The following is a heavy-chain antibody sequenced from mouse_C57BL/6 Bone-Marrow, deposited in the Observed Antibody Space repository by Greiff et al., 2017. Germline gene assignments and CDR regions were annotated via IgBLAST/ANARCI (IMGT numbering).Heavy chain of an antibody. D-gene: IGHD2-5*01. CDR3: ARHSADYSNYGFAY. CDR2: ISGGGGNT. CDR1: GFTFSSYT. Sequence: EVKMVESGGGLVKPGGSLKLSCAASGFTFSSYTMSWVRQTPEKRLEWVATISGGGGNTYYPDSVKGRFTISRDNAKNTLYLQMSSLRSEDTALYYCARHSADYSNYGFAYWGQGTLVTVAA. V-gene: IGHV5-9*01. J-gene: IGHJ3*01.